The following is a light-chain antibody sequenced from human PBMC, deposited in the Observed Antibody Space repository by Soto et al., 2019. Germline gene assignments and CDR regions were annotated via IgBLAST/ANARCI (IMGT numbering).Light chain of an antibody. Sequence: EFVLTQSPATLSLSPGERATLSCRASQSLSTYLAWYQQKPGQAPRLLIFDASNRATGIPARFTGSGSGTDFTLTISSLEPADFAVYYCQQRSNWPWTFGQGTKVEI. V-gene: IGKV3-11*01. CDR2: DAS. CDR1: QSLSTY. J-gene: IGKJ1*01. CDR3: QQRSNWPWT.